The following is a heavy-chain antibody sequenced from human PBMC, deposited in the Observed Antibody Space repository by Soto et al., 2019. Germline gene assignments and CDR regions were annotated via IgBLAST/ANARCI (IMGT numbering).Heavy chain of an antibody. V-gene: IGHV3-74*01. Sequence: GGSLRLSCAASGFTFSSYWMHWVRQAPGKGLVWVSRINSDGSSTSYADSVKGRFTISRDNAKNTLYLQMNSLRAEDTAVYYCAKAGSLVVVADFDDWGQGTLVTVSS. CDR2: INSDGSST. J-gene: IGHJ4*02. D-gene: IGHD5-12*01. CDR1: GFTFSSYW. CDR3: AKAGSLVVVADFDD.